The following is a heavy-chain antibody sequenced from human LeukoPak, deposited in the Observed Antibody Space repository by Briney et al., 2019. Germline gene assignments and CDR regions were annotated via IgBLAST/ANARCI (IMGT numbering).Heavy chain of an antibody. CDR3: ARDGCSSTSCYSDYYYGMDV. CDR1: GGSITRYY. V-gene: IGHV4-59*01. CDR2: IVSNGST. Sequence: PSETLSLTCTVSGGSITRYYWTWIRQPPGKGLEWIGYIVSNGSTNYNPSLRSRVAISLDTSKRQFSLRLTSVTAADTAVYYCARDGCSSTSCYSDYYYGMDVWGQGTTVTVSS. J-gene: IGHJ6*02. D-gene: IGHD2-2*01.